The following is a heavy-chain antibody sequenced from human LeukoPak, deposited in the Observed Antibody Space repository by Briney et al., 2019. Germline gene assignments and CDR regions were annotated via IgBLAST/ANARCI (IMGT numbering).Heavy chain of an antibody. CDR3: AKSSSRYYYYYGMDV. J-gene: IGHJ6*04. CDR1: GFTFSSYA. V-gene: IGHV3-23*01. CDR2: ISGSGGST. Sequence: GGSLRLSCADSGFTFSSYAMSWVRQAPGKGLEWVSAISGSGGSTYYADSVKGRFTISRDNSKITLYLQMNSLRAEDTAVYYCAKSSSRYYYYYGMDVWGKGTTVTVSS. D-gene: IGHD6-13*01.